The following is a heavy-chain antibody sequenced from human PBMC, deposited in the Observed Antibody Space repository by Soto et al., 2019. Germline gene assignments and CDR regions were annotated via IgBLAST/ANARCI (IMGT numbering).Heavy chain of an antibody. Sequence: AGGSLRLSCVDSGFTFSMFAMSWVRQAPGKGLEWISSISGSGGSTYYADSVKGRFTVSRDNSKTTVFLQMNSLRTEDTAVYFCAKERNFWSGTAGFDSWGQGSPVTVSS. V-gene: IGHV3-23*01. D-gene: IGHD3-3*01. CDR1: GFTFSMFA. CDR3: AKERNFWSGTAGFDS. J-gene: IGHJ5*01. CDR2: ISGSGGST.